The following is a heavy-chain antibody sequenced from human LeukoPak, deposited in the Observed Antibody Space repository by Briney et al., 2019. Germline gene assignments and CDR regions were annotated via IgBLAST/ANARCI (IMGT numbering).Heavy chain of an antibody. CDR3: ARTLRFFRFLDV. J-gene: IGHJ6*02. D-gene: IGHD3-3*01. CDR1: GFTFSNYL. CDR2: IKPDGSET. V-gene: IGHV3-7*03. Sequence: GGSLRLSCAASGFTFSNYLMSWVRQAPEKGLEWVANIKPDGSETYSVDSVKGRFTISRDNAKNSLYLQMNSLRAEDTAVYYCARTLRFFRFLDVWGQGTTVTVSS.